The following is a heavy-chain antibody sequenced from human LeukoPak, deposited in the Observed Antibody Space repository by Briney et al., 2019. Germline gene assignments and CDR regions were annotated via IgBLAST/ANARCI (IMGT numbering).Heavy chain of an antibody. CDR1: GFTFSSYA. V-gene: IGHV3-23*01. Sequence: GGSLRLSCAASGFTFSSYAMSWVRQAPGKGLEGVSAISSSGGSTYYADSVKGRFTISRDNPKNTLYLQMNSLRAEDTAVYYCAKGGIAARHQKTHDAFDIWGQGTMVTVSS. CDR3: AKGGIAARHQKTHDAFDI. CDR2: ISSSGGST. J-gene: IGHJ3*02. D-gene: IGHD6-6*01.